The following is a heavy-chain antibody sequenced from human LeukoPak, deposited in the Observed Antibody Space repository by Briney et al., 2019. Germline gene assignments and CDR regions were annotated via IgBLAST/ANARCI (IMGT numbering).Heavy chain of an antibody. CDR3: TTGGLGVRGVHY. CDR2: IKSKTDGGTT. D-gene: IGHD3-10*01. Sequence: SGGSLRLSCAASGFTFSNAWMSWVRQAPGKGLEWVGRIKSKTDGGTTDYAAPVKGRFTISRDDSKNTLYLQMNSLKTEDTAVYYCTTGGLGVRGVHYWGQGTLVTVSS. J-gene: IGHJ4*02. V-gene: IGHV3-15*01. CDR1: GFTFSNAW.